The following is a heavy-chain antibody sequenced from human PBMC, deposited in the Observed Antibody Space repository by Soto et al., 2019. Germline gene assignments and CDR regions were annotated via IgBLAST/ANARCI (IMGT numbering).Heavy chain of an antibody. Sequence: QVQLQESGPGLVKPSDTLSLTCAVSGFSISSRHWWGWIRQPPGKGLEWIGYIYSSGSTYFSPSLRSRVSMAIDTSKNQFSLKLSSVTAVDTAVYYCARTADYGDGNGFDPWGQGTLVTVSS. V-gene: IGHV4-28*01. CDR1: GFSISSRHW. D-gene: IGHD4-17*01. J-gene: IGHJ5*02. CDR3: ARTADYGDGNGFDP. CDR2: IYSSGST.